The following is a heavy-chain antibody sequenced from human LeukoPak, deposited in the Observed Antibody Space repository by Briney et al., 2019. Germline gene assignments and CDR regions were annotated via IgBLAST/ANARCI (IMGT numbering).Heavy chain of an antibody. Sequence: SETLSLTCTVSGGSISSSSYYWGWIRQSPGKGLEWIGTIYYSGTTYYNPSLKSRVTISVDTSKNQFSLKLSSVTAADTAVYYCARDYYDSSGYYDHWGQGTLVTVSS. CDR2: IYYSGTT. D-gene: IGHD3-22*01. V-gene: IGHV4-39*02. CDR3: ARDYYDSSGYYDH. J-gene: IGHJ4*02. CDR1: GGSISSSSYY.